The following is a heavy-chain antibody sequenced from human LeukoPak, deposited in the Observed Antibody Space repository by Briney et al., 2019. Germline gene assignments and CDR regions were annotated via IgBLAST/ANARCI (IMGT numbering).Heavy chain of an antibody. J-gene: IGHJ3*02. D-gene: IGHD3-22*01. Sequence: ASVKVSCKASGYTFTSYGNSWVRQAPGQGLEWMGWISAYSGDTNYAQKLQGRVTMTTDTSTSTAYMELRSLRSDDTAVYYCARDPGGSSGYYPDAFDIWGQGTMVTVSS. V-gene: IGHV1-18*01. CDR3: ARDPGGSSGYYPDAFDI. CDR2: ISAYSGDT. CDR1: GYTFTSYG.